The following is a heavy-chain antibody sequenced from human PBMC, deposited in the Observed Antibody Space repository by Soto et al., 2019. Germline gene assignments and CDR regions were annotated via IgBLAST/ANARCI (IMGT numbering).Heavy chain of an antibody. CDR1: GVAFTSSA. CDR3: AAYDLSWSGYFAYYGMDV. D-gene: IGHD3-3*01. V-gene: IGHV1-58*01. CDR2: IVVGSGNT. J-gene: IGHJ6*02. Sequence: ASAKVSCKASGVAFTSSAVRWVRQARGQRLEWIGWIVVGSGNTNYAQKFQERVTITRDMSTSTAYMELSSLRSEDTAVYYCAAYDLSWSGYFAYYGMDVWGQGTTVTVSS.